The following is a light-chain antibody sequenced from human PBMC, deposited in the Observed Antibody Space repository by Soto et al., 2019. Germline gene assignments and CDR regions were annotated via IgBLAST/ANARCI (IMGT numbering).Light chain of an antibody. Sequence: EIVLAQSPATLSVSPGERATLSCRASQSVGFNLAWYQQKPGQAPRLLIYGASTRATGIPARFSGSGSGTEFTLTISSLQSEDVAIYYCQEYNDWPPWTFGQGTKVEIK. CDR3: QEYNDWPPWT. CDR2: GAS. V-gene: IGKV3-15*01. CDR1: QSVGFN. J-gene: IGKJ1*01.